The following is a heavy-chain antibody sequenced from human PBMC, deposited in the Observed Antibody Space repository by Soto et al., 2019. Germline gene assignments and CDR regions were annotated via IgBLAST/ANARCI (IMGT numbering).Heavy chain of an antibody. J-gene: IGHJ4*02. CDR1: GGSISSYY. CDR3: ARDTPRFWSGYYHPDHFDY. Sequence: PSETLSLTCTVSGGSISSYYWSWIRQPPGKGLEWIGYIYYSGSTNYNPSLKSRVTISVDTSKNQFSLKLSSVTAADTAVYYCARDTPRFWSGYYHPDHFDYSGQVTTCTVSS. CDR2: IYYSGST. D-gene: IGHD3-3*01. V-gene: IGHV4-59*01.